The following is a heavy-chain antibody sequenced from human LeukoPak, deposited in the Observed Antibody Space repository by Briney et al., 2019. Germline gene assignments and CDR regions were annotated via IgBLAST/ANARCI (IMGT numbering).Heavy chain of an antibody. V-gene: IGHV3-9*01. Sequence: GGSLRLSCAASGFTFDDYAMHWVRQAPGKGLEWVSGISWNSGSIGYADSVKGRFTISRDNAKNSLYLQMNSLRAEDTALYYCAKDWRCIAADCRDFDLDIWGQGTMVTVSS. D-gene: IGHD6-13*01. CDR3: AKDWRCIAADCRDFDLDI. CDR1: GFTFDDYA. CDR2: ISWNSGSI. J-gene: IGHJ3*02.